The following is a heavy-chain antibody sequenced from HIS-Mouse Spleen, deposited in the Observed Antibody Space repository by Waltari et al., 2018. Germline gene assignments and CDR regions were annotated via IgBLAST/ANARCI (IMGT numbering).Heavy chain of an antibody. Sequence: QVQLVQSGAEVTKPGASVKVSCKASGYTCAGHYMHWVRQAPGQGLEWMGWINPNSGGTNYAQKFQGRVTMTRDTSISTAYMELSRLRSDDTAVYYCARYNALYRLYYFDYWGQGTLVTVSS. D-gene: IGHD2-2*02. CDR3: ARYNALYRLYYFDY. CDR2: INPNSGGT. V-gene: IGHV1-2*02. J-gene: IGHJ4*02. CDR1: GYTCAGHY.